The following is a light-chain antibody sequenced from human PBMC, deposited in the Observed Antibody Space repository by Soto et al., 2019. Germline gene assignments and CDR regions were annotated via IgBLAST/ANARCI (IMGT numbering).Light chain of an antibody. CDR1: QSISSW. CDR2: DAS. V-gene: IGKV1-5*01. CDR3: QQYNSYSST. J-gene: IGKJ2*01. Sequence: DIPMTQSPSTLSASVGDSVTITCRASQSISSWLAWYQQKPGKAPKLLIYDASSLESGVPSRFSGSGSGTEVTLTISSLQPDDFATYYCQQYNSYSSTFGQGTKLDIK.